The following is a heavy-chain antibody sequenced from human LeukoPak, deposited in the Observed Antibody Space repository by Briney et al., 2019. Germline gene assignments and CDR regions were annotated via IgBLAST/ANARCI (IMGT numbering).Heavy chain of an antibody. Sequence: GGSLRLSCAPSGFTFSTYLMTWVRQAPGKGLEWVSFITGNGRTTYYADSVKGRFTVSRDNSKNTLYVQLNSLRAEDTAIYYCVRGSGSGWYARQFDYWGQGTLVTVSS. V-gene: IGHV3-23*01. CDR3: VRGSGSGWYARQFDY. CDR1: GFTFSTYL. J-gene: IGHJ4*02. D-gene: IGHD6-19*01. CDR2: ITGNGRTT.